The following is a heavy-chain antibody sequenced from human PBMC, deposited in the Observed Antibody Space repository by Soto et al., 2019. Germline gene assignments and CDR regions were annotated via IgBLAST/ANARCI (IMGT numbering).Heavy chain of an antibody. CDR2: IWYDGSNK. J-gene: IGHJ4*02. V-gene: IGHV3-33*01. CDR3: ARDTAYYDFWSGWGY. Sequence: QVQLVESGGGVVQPGRSLRLSCAASGFTFSSYGMHWVRQAPGKGLEWVAVIWYDGSNKYYADSVKGRFTISRYNSKYTLYLQMNSLRAEDTAVYYCARDTAYYDFWSGWGYWGQGSLVTVSS. D-gene: IGHD3-3*01. CDR1: GFTFSSYG.